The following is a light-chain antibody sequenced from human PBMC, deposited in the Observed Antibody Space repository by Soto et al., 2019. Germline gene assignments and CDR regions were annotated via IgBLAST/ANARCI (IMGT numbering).Light chain of an antibody. J-gene: IGLJ3*02. CDR1: SSDVGAYNY. CDR2: DVN. CDR3: TSYTTSSTGV. Sequence: QSVLTQPASVSGSPGQSITISCTGTSSDVGAYNYVSWCQQHPGKAPKLIIYDVNHRPSGVSDRFSGSKSGNTASLTISGLQADDEAYYYCTSYTTSSTGVFGGGTKVTDL. V-gene: IGLV2-14*01.